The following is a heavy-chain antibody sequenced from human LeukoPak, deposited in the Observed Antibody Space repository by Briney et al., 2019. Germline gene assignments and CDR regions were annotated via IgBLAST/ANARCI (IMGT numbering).Heavy chain of an antibody. D-gene: IGHD4-17*01. J-gene: IGHJ4*02. CDR3: ARESFGDYYFDY. CDR2: MSHDGSNI. V-gene: IGHV3-30*14. Sequence: GGSLRLSCASSRFTFSNYVLYWVRQAPGKGLEWVAGMSHDGSNIYYADPVKGRFTVSRDNSKNTLYLQMNSLRVEDTAVYSCARESFGDYYFDYWGQGTLVTVSS. CDR1: RFTFSNYV.